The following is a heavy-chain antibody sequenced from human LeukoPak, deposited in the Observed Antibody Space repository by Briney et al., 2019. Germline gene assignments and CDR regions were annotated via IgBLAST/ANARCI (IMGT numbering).Heavy chain of an antibody. CDR2: ISSSSSYI. J-gene: IGHJ2*01. D-gene: IGHD6-13*01. CDR1: GFTFSSYS. Sequence: GGSLRLSCAASGFTFSSYSMNWVRQAPGKGLEWVSSISSSSSYIYYADSVKGRYTISRDNAKNSLYLQMNSLRAEDTAVYYCAREIISSSDWYFDLWGRGTLVTVSS. V-gene: IGHV3-21*01. CDR3: AREIISSSDWYFDL.